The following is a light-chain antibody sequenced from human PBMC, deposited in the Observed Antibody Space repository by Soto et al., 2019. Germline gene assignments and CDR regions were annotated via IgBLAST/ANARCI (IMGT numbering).Light chain of an antibody. CDR2: AAS. CDR1: QSISSY. CDR3: QQSYSTPSIT. Sequence: IWMTQSPSLLSASTGDRVTISCRMSQSISSYLNWYQQKPGKAPKLLIYAASSLQSGVPSRFSGSGSGTDFTLTISSLQPEDFATYYCQQSYSTPSITFGQGTRLEIK. J-gene: IGKJ5*01. V-gene: IGKV1-39*01.